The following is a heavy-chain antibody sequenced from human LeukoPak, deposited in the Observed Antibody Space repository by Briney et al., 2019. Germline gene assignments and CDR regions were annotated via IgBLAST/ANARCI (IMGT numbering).Heavy chain of an antibody. V-gene: IGHV4-39*07. J-gene: IGHJ4*02. D-gene: IGHD1-26*01. CDR2: IYYSGST. CDR3: ARDRGGSYYGELDY. CDR1: GGSISSSSYY. Sequence: SETLSLTCTVSGGSISSSSYYWGWIRQPPGKGLEWIGSIYYSGSTYYNPSLKSRVTISVDTSKNQFSLKLSSVTAADTAVYYCARDRGGSYYGELDYWGQGTLVTVSS.